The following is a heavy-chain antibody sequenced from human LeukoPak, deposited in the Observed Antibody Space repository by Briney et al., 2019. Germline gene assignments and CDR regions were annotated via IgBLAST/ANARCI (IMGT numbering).Heavy chain of an antibody. V-gene: IGHV4-39*07. D-gene: IGHD3-3*01. CDR2: IYYSGST. CDR3: ARGDFLPPDY. Sequence: SETLSLTCTVSGGSISSSSYYWGWIRQPPGKGLEWIGSIYYSGSTYYNPSLKSRVTISVDTSKNQLSLKLSSVTAADTAVYYCARGDFLPPDYWGQGTLVTVSS. J-gene: IGHJ4*02. CDR1: GGSISSSSYY.